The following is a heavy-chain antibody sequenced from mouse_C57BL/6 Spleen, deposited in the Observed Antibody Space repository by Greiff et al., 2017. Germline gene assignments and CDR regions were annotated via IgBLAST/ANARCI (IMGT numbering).Heavy chain of an antibody. J-gene: IGHJ3*01. V-gene: IGHV3-6*01. CDR3: ALITSGFAY. Sequence: DVQLQESGPGLVKPSQSLSLTCSVTGYSITSGYYWNWIRQFPGNKLEWMGYISYDGSNNYNPSLKNRISITRDTSKNQFFLKLNSVTTEDTATYYCALITSGFAYWGQGTLVTVSA. CDR1: GYSITSGYY. D-gene: IGHD1-1*01. CDR2: ISYDGSN.